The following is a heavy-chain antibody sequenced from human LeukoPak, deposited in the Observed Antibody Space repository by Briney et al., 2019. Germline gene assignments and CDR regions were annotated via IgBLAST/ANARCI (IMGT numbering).Heavy chain of an antibody. D-gene: IGHD3-3*01. CDR2: MNPNSGNT. CDR1: GYTFTSYD. J-gene: IGHJ6*03. Sequence: ASVKVSCRASGYTFTSYDINWVRQATGQGLEWMGWMNPNSGNTGYAQEFQGRVTMTRNTSISTAYMELSSLRSEDTAVYYCARGVRYDFWSGYYGDYYYYMDVWGKGTTVTVSS. CDR3: ARGVRYDFWSGYYGDYYYYMDV. V-gene: IGHV1-8*01.